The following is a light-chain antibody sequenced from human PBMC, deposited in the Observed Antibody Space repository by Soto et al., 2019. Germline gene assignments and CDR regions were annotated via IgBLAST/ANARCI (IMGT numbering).Light chain of an antibody. CDR1: QSVSNNY. CDR3: QQYGSSGT. CDR2: GAS. Sequence: EILLTQSPGTLSLSPGERATLSCRASQSVSNNYLAWYQQKPGQAPRLLIYGASNRATGIPDRLSGSGSGTEFTLTISRMEPEDLAVYYCQQYGSSGTFGQGTKVDIK. J-gene: IGKJ1*01. V-gene: IGKV3-20*01.